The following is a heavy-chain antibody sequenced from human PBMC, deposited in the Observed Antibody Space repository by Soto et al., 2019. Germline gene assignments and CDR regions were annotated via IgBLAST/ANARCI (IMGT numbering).Heavy chain of an antibody. Sequence: ASVKVSCKVSGVPFGNYVIAWVRQAPGQGLEWMGGVFPKFGTTYYGQKFQGRLTVTADESTSTTYMDLSRLTSDDTAIFYCVADVGLAEHPVVWGQGTTVTVSS. V-gene: IGHV1-69*13. CDR3: VADVGLAEHPVV. D-gene: IGHD1-1*01. CDR1: GVPFGNYV. J-gene: IGHJ6*02. CDR2: VFPKFGTT.